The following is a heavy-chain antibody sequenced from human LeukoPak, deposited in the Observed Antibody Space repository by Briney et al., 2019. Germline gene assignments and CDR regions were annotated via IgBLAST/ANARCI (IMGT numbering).Heavy chain of an antibody. CDR1: GFTFSSYG. J-gene: IGHJ3*02. CDR2: IRYDGSNK. V-gene: IGHV3-30*02. D-gene: IGHD2-15*01. CDR3: AKEARYCSGGSCYLDAFDI. Sequence: PGGSLRLSCAASGFTFSSYGMHWVHQAPGKGLELVAFIRYDGSNKYYEDSVKGRFTISRDNSKNTLYLQMNSLRAEDTAVYYCAKEARYCSGGSCYLDAFDIWGQGTMVTVSS.